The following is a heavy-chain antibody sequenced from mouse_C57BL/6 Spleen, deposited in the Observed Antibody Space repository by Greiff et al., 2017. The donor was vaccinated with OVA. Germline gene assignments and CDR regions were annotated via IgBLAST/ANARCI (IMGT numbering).Heavy chain of an antibody. Sequence: QVQLQQSGAELVKPGASVKLSCKASGYTFTDYAIHWVQQRPGQGLEWIGWFYTGSGSIKYDENFKDRATLTADNSYSTVYMELSRLTSEDSAVYFCARHGYETDWYFDVWGTGTTVTVSS. CDR1: GYTFTDYA. CDR3: ARHGYETDWYFDV. J-gene: IGHJ1*03. D-gene: IGHD2-3*01. V-gene: IGHV1-62-2*01. CDR2: FYTGSGSI.